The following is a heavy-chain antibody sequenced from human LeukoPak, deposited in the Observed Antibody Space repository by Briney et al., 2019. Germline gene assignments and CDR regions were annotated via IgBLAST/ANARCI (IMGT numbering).Heavy chain of an antibody. CDR1: GYSIRSGDY. D-gene: IGHD4-17*01. CDR3: ARNRSVTTTPGFDH. J-gene: IGHJ4*02. V-gene: IGHV4-38-2*01. CDR2: IYHSGST. Sequence: SETLSLTCAVSGYSIRSGDYWGWIRQSPGKWLEWIGSIYHSGSTHYNPSLKSRVTISVDTSKNQFSLMLTSVTAADTAVYYCARNRSVTTTPGFDHWGQGTLVTVSS.